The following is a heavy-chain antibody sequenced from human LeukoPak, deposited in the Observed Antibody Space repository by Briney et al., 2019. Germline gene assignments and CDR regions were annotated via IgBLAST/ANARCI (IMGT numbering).Heavy chain of an antibody. CDR2: ISGPAGSW. CDR1: GFTFSSYA. V-gene: IGHV3-23*01. Sequence: GGSLRLSCAASGFTFSSYAMSWVRQAPGKGLEWLSAISGPAGSWDYADSVKGRFTISRDNSKNTLFLQMNSLRADDTAIYYCAKKVGLVSAPLYYFDVWGQGTLVTVSS. J-gene: IGHJ4*02. D-gene: IGHD5/OR15-5a*01. CDR3: AKKVGLVSAPLYYFDV.